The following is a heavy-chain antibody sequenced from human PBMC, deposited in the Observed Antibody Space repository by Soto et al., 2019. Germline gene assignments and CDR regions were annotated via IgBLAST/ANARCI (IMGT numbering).Heavy chain of an antibody. J-gene: IGHJ4*02. CDR3: AKDRRPYCSGGSGYSGY. V-gene: IGHV3-30*18. Sequence: GGSLSLSCAASGFTFSSYGMHWVRQAPGKGLEWVAVISYDGSNKYYADSVKGRFTISRDNSKNTLYLQMNSLRAEDTAVYYCAKDRRPYCSGGSGYSGYWGQGTLVTVSS. D-gene: IGHD2-15*01. CDR1: GFTFSSYG. CDR2: ISYDGSNK.